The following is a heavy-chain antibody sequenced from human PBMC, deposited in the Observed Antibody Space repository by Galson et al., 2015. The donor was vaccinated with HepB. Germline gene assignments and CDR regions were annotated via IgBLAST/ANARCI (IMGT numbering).Heavy chain of an antibody. CDR3: ARDTLWEQQLAHFDY. CDR1: GFTFSSYS. J-gene: IGHJ4*02. Sequence: SLRLSCAASGFTFSSYSMNWVRQAPGKGLEWVSSISSSSSYIYYADSVKGRFTISRDNAKNSLYLQMNSLRAEDTAVYYCARDTLWEQQLAHFDYWGQGTLVTVSS. V-gene: IGHV3-21*01. CDR2: ISSSSSYI. D-gene: IGHD6-13*01.